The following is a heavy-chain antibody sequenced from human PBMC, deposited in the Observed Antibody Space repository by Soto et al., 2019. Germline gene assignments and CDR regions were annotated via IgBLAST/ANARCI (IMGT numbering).Heavy chain of an antibody. J-gene: IGHJ6*02. Sequence: PSQTLSLTCAISGDSVSSNSAAWNWIRQSPSRGLEWLGRTYYRSKWYNDYAVSVKSRITINPDTSKNQFSLKLSSVTAADTAVYYCARLDRAGRPGYYYYGMEVWGQGTTVTVSS. CDR3: ARLDRAGRPGYYYYGMEV. V-gene: IGHV6-1*01. CDR1: GDSVSSNSAA. D-gene: IGHD6-6*01. CDR2: TYYRSKWYN.